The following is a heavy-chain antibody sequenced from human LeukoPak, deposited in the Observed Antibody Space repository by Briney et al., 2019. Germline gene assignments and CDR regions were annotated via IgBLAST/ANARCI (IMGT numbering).Heavy chain of an antibody. CDR1: GFTFSSYA. Sequence: GGSLRLSCAASGFTFSSYAMSWVRQAPGKGLEWVSGISGIGGSTYYADSVKGRFTISRDNSKNTLYLQMNSLRAEDTAVYYCAPQPYYYDSSGYYYYYYMDVWGKGTTVTVSS. D-gene: IGHD3-22*01. V-gene: IGHV3-23*01. CDR2: ISGIGGST. CDR3: APQPYYYDSSGYYYYYYMDV. J-gene: IGHJ6*03.